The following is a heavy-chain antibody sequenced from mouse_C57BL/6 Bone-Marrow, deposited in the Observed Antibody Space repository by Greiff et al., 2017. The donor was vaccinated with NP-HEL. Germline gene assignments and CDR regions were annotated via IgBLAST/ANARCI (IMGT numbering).Heavy chain of an antibody. CDR2: IHPNSGST. CDR3: ARRKLGRDFDY. J-gene: IGHJ2*01. V-gene: IGHV1-64*01. CDR1: GYTFTSYW. Sequence: VQLQQSGAELVKPGASVKLSCKASGYTFTSYWMHWVKQRPGQGLEWIGMIHPNSGSTNYNEKFKSKATLTVDKSSSTAYMQLSSLTSEDSAVYYCARRKLGRDFDYWGQGTTLTVSS. D-gene: IGHD4-1*01.